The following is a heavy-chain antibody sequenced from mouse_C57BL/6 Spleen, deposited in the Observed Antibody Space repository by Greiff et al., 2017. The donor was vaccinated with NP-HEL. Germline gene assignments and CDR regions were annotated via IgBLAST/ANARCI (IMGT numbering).Heavy chain of an antibody. D-gene: IGHD2-4*01. Sequence: QVQLQQPGAELVKPGASVKMSCKASGYTFTSYWITWVKQRPGQGLEWIGDIHPGSGSTNYNEKFKSKATLTVDTSSSTAYMQLSSLTSEDSAVYYCARSDDYDGDYAMDYWGQGTSVTVSS. CDR2: IHPGSGST. V-gene: IGHV1-55*01. CDR3: ARSDDYDGDYAMDY. CDR1: GYTFTSYW. J-gene: IGHJ4*01.